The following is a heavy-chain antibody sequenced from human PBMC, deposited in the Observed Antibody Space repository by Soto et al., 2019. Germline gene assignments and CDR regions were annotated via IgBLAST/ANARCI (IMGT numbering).Heavy chain of an antibody. Sequence: HVQLVESGGGVVQPGRSLRLSCAASGFTFSSYAMHWVRQAPGKGLEWVAVISYDGSNKYYADSVKGRFTISRDNSKNTLYLQMNSLRAEDTAVYYCARDSRYSSSWYEPGYFDYWGQGTLVTVSS. CDR1: GFTFSSYA. CDR3: ARDSRYSSSWYEPGYFDY. J-gene: IGHJ4*02. D-gene: IGHD6-13*01. CDR2: ISYDGSNK. V-gene: IGHV3-30-3*01.